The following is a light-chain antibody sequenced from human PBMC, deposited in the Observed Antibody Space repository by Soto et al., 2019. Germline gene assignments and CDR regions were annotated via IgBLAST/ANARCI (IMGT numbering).Light chain of an antibody. CDR2: GAS. J-gene: IGKJ1*01. V-gene: IGKV3-15*01. CDR1: QSVSSN. CDR3: QQYNNWPPWT. Sequence: EIVMTQSPVILSVSPGERATFSCRASQSVSSNLAWYQQRPGQSPRLLIYGASTRATGVPARFSGSGSGTEFTLTISTLQSEDCAVYYCQQYNNWPPWTFGQGTKVEIK.